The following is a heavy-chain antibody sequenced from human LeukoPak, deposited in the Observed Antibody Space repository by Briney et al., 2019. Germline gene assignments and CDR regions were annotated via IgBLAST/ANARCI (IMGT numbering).Heavy chain of an antibody. CDR1: GFTFSSYG. D-gene: IGHD2-2*01. J-gene: IGHJ6*02. CDR2: IRYDGSNK. CDR3: AGGPVPVSRLYYYGMDV. V-gene: IGHV3-33*01. Sequence: GGSLRLSCAASGFTFSSYGMHWVRQAPGKGLEWVAVIRYDGSNKYYADSVKGRFTISRDNSKNTLYLQMNSLRAEDTAVYYCAGGPVPVSRLYYYGMDVWGQGTTVTVSS.